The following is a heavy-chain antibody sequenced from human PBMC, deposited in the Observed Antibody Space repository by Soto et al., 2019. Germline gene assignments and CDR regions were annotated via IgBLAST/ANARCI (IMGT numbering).Heavy chain of an antibody. CDR2: SISILGIA. CDR3: AMEYCSSTSCYRDY. CDR1: GGTFSSYT. V-gene: IGHV1-69*02. D-gene: IGHD2-2*02. Sequence: QVQLVQSGAEVKKPGSSVKVSCKASGGTFSSYTISWVRQAPGQGLEWMGRSISILGIANYAQKFQGRVTITADKSTSTAYMALSSLRSEDTAVYYCAMEYCSSTSCYRDYWGQGTLVTVSS. J-gene: IGHJ4*02.